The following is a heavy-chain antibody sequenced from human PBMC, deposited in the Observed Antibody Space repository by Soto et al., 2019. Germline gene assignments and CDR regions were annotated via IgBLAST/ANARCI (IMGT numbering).Heavy chain of an antibody. CDR2: ISSSLGHT. Sequence: GGSLRLSCVVSGFDFSDFHISWVRQAPGKGLEWISYISSSLGHTDYAESVKGRFTISRDNAKSSVFLEMSDLRSDDAAVYYCAANWNFGLNFWGQGTLVTVSS. V-gene: IGHV3-11*03. D-gene: IGHD1-1*01. J-gene: IGHJ4*02. CDR1: GFDFSDFH. CDR3: AANWNFGLNF.